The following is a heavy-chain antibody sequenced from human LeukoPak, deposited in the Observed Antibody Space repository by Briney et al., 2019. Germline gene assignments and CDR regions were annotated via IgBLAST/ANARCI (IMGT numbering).Heavy chain of an antibody. CDR3: TRDFWTDY. CDR2: ISSSSSTI. V-gene: IGHV3-48*01. J-gene: IGHJ4*02. D-gene: IGHD3/OR15-3a*01. CDR1: GFTFSSYS. Sequence: HSGGSLRLSCAASGFTFSSYSMNWVRQAPGKGLEWVSYISSSSSTIYYADSVKGRFTISRDNAKNSLYLQMNSLRAEDTAVYYCTRDFWTDYWGQGTLVTVSS.